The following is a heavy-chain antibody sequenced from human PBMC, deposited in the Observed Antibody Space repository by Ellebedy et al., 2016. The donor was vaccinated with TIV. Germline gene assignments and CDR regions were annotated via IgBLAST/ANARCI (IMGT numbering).Heavy chain of an antibody. CDR3: ARHPSVAGPGDV. V-gene: IGHV3-15*05. J-gene: IGHJ6*02. D-gene: IGHD6-19*01. CDR2: IKSKTDGGTT. CDR1: GFTFSNAW. Sequence: GESLKISCAASGFTFSNAWMSWVRQAPGKGLEWVGRIKSKTDGGTTDYAAPVKGRFTVSRDDSKNSQYLQMNSLKTEDTAVYYCARHPSVAGPGDVWGLGTTVTVSS.